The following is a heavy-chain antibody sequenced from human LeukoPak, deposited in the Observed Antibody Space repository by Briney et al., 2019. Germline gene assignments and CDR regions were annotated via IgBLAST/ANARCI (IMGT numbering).Heavy chain of an antibody. CDR3: ARHRRMDRGYCSSTSCPRVGWFDP. CDR1: GGSISGYY. D-gene: IGHD2-2*01. CDR2: INHSGST. Sequence: SETLSLTCTVSGGSISGYYWSWIRQPPGKGLEWIGEINHSGSTNYNPSLKSRVTISVDTSKNQFSLKLSSVTAADTAVYYCARHRRMDRGYCSSTSCPRVGWFDPWGQGTLVTVSS. V-gene: IGHV4-34*01. J-gene: IGHJ5*02.